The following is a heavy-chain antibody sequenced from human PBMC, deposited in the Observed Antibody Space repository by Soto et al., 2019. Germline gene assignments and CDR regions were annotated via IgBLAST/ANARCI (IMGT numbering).Heavy chain of an antibody. V-gene: IGHV3-74*02. CDR3: ARGDCDGGTCYSLAGSFYYYMDV. Sequence: EVQLVESGGGLVQPGGSLRLSCAASGFTFSNYWMYWVRQAPGKGLEWVSRINSDGSVSSYADSVKGRLTISRDNVKNPLYLQMDSLRAEDTALYYCARGDCDGGTCYSLAGSFYYYMDVWGKGTTVTVFS. D-gene: IGHD2-15*01. CDR2: INSDGSVS. J-gene: IGHJ6*03. CDR1: GFTFSNYW.